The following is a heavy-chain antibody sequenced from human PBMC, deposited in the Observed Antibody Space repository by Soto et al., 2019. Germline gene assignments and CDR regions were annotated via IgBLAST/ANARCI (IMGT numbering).Heavy chain of an antibody. D-gene: IGHD3-10*01. CDR2: IYYSGRT. CDR1: GGSISSGDYY. CDR3: AGGGEAEEGGSGIYSLDY. V-gene: IGHV4-30-4*01. J-gene: IGHJ4*02. Sequence: QVQLQESGPGLVKPSQTLSLTCTVSGGSISSGDYYWSWISQPPGKGLEWIGYIYYSGRTYYNPSLKSRVTISVDTSENRFSRKLGSGRAGGTAVYYGAGGGEAEEGGSGIYSLDYWGQGTLVTVSS.